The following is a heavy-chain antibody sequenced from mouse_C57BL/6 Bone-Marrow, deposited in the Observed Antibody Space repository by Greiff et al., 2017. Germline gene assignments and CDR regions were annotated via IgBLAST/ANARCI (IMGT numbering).Heavy chain of an antibody. V-gene: IGHV8-8*01. J-gene: IGHJ3*01. CDR2: IWWDDDK. Sequence: QVTLKVSGPGILQPSQTLSLTCSFSGFSLSTFGMGVGWIRQPSGKGLEWLAHIWWDDDKYYNPALKSRLTISKDTSKHQVFLKIANVDTADTATYYCARTEPRDYYGSSSFAYWGQGTLVTVSA. D-gene: IGHD1-1*01. CDR1: GFSLSTFGMG. CDR3: ARTEPRDYYGSSSFAY.